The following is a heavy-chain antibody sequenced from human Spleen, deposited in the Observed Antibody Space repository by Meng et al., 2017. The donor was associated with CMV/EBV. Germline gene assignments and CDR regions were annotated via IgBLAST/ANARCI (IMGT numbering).Heavy chain of an antibody. CDR2: IFPVDSDT. CDR3: ARSSSGGAD. CDR1: GYTFNTYW. V-gene: IGHV5-51*01. D-gene: IGHD3-16*01. Sequence: GESLKISCKGSGYTFNTYWIGWVRQMPGKGLEWMGLIFPVDSDTRYSPSFQGQVTMSADKSINTAYLQWSSLKASDTAMYYCARSSSGGADWGQGTLVTVSS. J-gene: IGHJ4*02.